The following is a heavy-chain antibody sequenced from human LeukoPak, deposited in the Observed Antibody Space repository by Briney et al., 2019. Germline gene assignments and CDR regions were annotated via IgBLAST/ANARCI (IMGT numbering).Heavy chain of an antibody. V-gene: IGHV4-31*03. J-gene: IGHJ5*02. CDR3: ARASFYGSGSYNNWFDP. D-gene: IGHD3-10*01. CDR2: IYYSGST. CDR1: GGSISSGGYH. Sequence: SETLSLTCTVSGGSISSGGYHWSWIRQHPGKGLEWIGYIYYSGSTYYNPSLKSRVTISVDTSKNQFSLKLSSVTAADTAVYYCARASFYGSGSYNNWFDPWGQGTLVTVSS.